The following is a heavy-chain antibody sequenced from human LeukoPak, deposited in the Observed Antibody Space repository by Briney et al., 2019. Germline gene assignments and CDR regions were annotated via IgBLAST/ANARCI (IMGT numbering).Heavy chain of an antibody. CDR1: GFTFDDYA. Sequence: GGSLRLSCAASGFTFDDYAMHWVRQAPGKGLEWVSGISWNSGSIGYADPVKGRFTISRDNAKNSLYLQMNSLRAEDTALYYCAKDTDSSGYYFDYWGQGTLVTVSS. D-gene: IGHD3-22*01. J-gene: IGHJ4*02. CDR2: ISWNSGSI. CDR3: AKDTDSSGYYFDY. V-gene: IGHV3-9*01.